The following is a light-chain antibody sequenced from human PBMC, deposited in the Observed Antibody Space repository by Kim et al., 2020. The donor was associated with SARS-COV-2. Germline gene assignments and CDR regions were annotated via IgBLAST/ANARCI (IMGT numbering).Light chain of an antibody. CDR2: GNK. Sequence: VTLSCTGSSSNIGAGNDVHWYQQLPGTAPKLIIYGNKYRPSGVPDRFSGSKSGTSASLAITGLQAEDEAHYYCQSYDSTLSGSGVFGGGTRLTVL. CDR3: QSYDSTLSGSGV. J-gene: IGLJ3*02. V-gene: IGLV1-40*01. CDR1: SSNIGAGND.